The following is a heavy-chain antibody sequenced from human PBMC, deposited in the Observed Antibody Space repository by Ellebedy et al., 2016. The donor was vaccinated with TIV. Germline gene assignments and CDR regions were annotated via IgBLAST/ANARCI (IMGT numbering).Heavy chain of an antibody. J-gene: IGHJ6*02. Sequence: GESLKISCAASGFTFSSYGMHWVRQAPGKGLEWVAVIWYDGSNKYYADSVKGRFTISRDNSKNTLYLQMNSLRAEDTAVYYCARDGGSDGSGSYYYYGMDVWGQGTTVTVSS. CDR1: GFTFSSYG. CDR3: ARDGGSDGSGSYYYYGMDV. D-gene: IGHD3-10*01. V-gene: IGHV3-33*01. CDR2: IWYDGSNK.